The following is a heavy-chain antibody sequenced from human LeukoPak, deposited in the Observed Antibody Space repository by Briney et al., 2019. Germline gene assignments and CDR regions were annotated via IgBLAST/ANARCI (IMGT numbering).Heavy chain of an antibody. V-gene: IGHV1-69*13. D-gene: IGHD4-17*01. CDR1: GGTFSSYA. Sequence: GASVKVSCKASGGTFSSYAISWVRQAPGQGLEWMGGIIPIFGTANYAQKSQGRVTITADESTSTAYMELSSLRSEDTAVYYCARLDYGDRIFDYWGQGTLVTVSS. CDR2: IIPIFGTA. J-gene: IGHJ4*02. CDR3: ARLDYGDRIFDY.